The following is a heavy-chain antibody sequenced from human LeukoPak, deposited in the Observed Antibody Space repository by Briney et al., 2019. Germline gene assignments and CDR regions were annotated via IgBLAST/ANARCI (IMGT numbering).Heavy chain of an antibody. V-gene: IGHV5-51*01. Sequence: GESLKISCKGSGYSFTRNWIGWVRQMPGKGLEWMWIIYPRDSDITYSPSFQGQVTISVDKSISTAYLQWSSLKASDTAMYYCSRQPGTSLDYWGLGTLVTVSS. CDR3: SRQPGTSLDY. J-gene: IGHJ4*02. D-gene: IGHD3-10*01. CDR1: GYSFTRNW. CDR2: IYPRDSDI.